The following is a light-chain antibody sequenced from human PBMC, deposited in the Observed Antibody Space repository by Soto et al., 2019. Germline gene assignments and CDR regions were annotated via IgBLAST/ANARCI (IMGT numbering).Light chain of an antibody. Sequence: EVVLTQSPATLSLSPGERATLSCRASQSVRTYLAWYQQKPGQAPRLLIHDASSRATGIPARFSGSGSGTDFTLTISSLEPEDFAVNYCQQRTNWPSSTFGQGTRLEF. CDR2: DAS. V-gene: IGKV3-11*01. CDR3: QQRTNWPSST. J-gene: IGKJ5*01. CDR1: QSVRTY.